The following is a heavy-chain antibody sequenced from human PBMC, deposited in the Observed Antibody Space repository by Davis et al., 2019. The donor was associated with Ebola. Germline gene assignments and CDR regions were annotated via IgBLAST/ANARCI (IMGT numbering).Heavy chain of an antibody. CDR3: ARDGTSAAGAPFGY. D-gene: IGHD6-13*01. Sequence: ASVKVSCKASGGTFSSYAISWVRQAPGQGLEWMGIINPSGGSTSYAQKFQGRVTMTRDTSTSTAYMELSRLRSDDTAVYYCARDGTSAAGAPFGYWGQGTLVTVSS. V-gene: IGHV1-46*01. CDR2: INPSGGST. CDR1: GGTFSSYA. J-gene: IGHJ4*02.